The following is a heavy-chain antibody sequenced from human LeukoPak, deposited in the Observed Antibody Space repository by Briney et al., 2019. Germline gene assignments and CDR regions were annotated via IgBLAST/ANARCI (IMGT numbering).Heavy chain of an antibody. CDR2: ISYDGSNK. V-gene: IGHV3-30-3*01. D-gene: IGHD5-18*01. CDR1: GFTFSSYA. CDR3: ARGGYSYGLNREFDY. J-gene: IGHJ4*02. Sequence: PGGSLRLSCAASGFTFSSYAMHWVRQAPGKGLEWVAVISYDGSNKYYADSVKGRFTISRDNSKNTLYLQMNSLRAEDTAVYYCARGGYSYGLNREFDYWGQGTLVTVSS.